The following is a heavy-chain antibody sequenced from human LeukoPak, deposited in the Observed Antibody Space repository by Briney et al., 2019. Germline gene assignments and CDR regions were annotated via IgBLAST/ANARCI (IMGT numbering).Heavy chain of an antibody. CDR2: IKQDGSEK. V-gene: IGHV3-7*01. CDR1: GFTFSSSW. Sequence: AGGSLRLSCAASGFTFSSSWMNWVRQAPGKGLEWVADIKQDGSEKYYVDSVKGRFTISRDNAKNSLYLQMNSLRAEDTAVYYCARGDDYDRFFESWGQGTLVTVSS. CDR3: ARGDDYDRFFES. J-gene: IGHJ4*02. D-gene: IGHD3-22*01.